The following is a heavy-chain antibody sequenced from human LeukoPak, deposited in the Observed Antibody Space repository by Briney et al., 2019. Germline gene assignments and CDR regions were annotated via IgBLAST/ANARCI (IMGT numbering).Heavy chain of an antibody. J-gene: IGHJ4*02. CDR3: ARVPDYGDYGGFDY. V-gene: IGHV3-48*03. CDR2: ISSSGSTI. Sequence: GGSLRLSCAASGFTFSSYEMNWVRQAPGKGLEWVSYISSSGSTIYYADSVKGRFTISRDNAKNSLYLQMNSLRAEDTAVYYRARVPDYGDYGGFDYWGQGTLVTVSS. CDR1: GFTFSSYE. D-gene: IGHD4-17*01.